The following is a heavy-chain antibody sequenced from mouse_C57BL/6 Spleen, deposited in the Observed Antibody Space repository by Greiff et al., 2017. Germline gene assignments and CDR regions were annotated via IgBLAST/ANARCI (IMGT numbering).Heavy chain of an antibody. CDR1: GYSFTDYN. CDR2: INPNHGTT. CDR3: ARAHITTVVGTAMDY. Sequence: VQLQQSGPELVKPGASVKISCKASGYSFTDYNMNWVKQSTGQSLEWIGVINPNHGTTSYNQKFKGKATLTVDQSSSTAYMQLNSLTSEDSAVYYCARAHITTVVGTAMDYWGQGTSVTVSS. V-gene: IGHV1-39*01. J-gene: IGHJ4*01. D-gene: IGHD1-1*01.